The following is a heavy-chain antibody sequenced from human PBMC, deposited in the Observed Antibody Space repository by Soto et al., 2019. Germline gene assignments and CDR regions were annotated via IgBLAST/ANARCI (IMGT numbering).Heavy chain of an antibody. CDR1: GYTFTTFA. Sequence: QVQLVQSGAEVKKPGASVRVSCKASGYTFTTFAMHWVRQTPGQRPEWMGWINAGNSDTRYSPKFQGRVTITRDTSASTAYMDLHRLTSEDTAVYYCARGYGTDYRGQGTLVTVSS. J-gene: IGHJ4*02. CDR3: ARGYGTDY. CDR2: INAGNSDT. D-gene: IGHD5-18*01. V-gene: IGHV1-3*01.